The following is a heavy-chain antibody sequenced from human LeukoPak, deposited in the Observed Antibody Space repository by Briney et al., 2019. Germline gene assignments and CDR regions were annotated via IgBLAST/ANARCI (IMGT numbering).Heavy chain of an antibody. J-gene: IGHJ4*02. D-gene: IGHD5-24*01. CDR3: AKDKFRNSRDGLDY. CDR2: FSDGGFTT. Sequence: GGSLRPSCAASGFTFSSYAMSWVRQAPGKGLEWVSGFSDGGFTTYYAVSVKGRFTISRDNSKNTLYLEMNSLRAEDTAIYFCAKDKFRNSRDGLDYWGQGTLVTVSS. CDR1: GFTFSSYA. V-gene: IGHV3-23*01.